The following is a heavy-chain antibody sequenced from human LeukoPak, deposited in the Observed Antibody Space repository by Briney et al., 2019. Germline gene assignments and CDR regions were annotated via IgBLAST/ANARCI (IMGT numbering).Heavy chain of an antibody. Sequence: SETLSLTCTASGASTSSYYWSWIRQPPGKGLEWIGYMHYSGSNSYNPSLKSRVTISVDTSENQISLTGSSVTAADTSVYYCATVADVGYYYHLDVWGKGTTVIVS. D-gene: IGHD3-10*02. V-gene: IGHV4-59*01. CDR2: MHYSGSN. J-gene: IGHJ6*03. CDR3: ATVADVGYYYHLDV. CDR1: GASTSSYY.